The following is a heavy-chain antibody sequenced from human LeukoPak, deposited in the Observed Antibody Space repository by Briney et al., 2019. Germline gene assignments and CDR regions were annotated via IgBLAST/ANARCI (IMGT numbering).Heavy chain of an antibody. CDR3: ARDRAIGLHAFDI. CDR2: ISAYNGNT. CDR1: GYTFTSYG. Sequence: GASVKVSCKASGYTFTSYGISWVRQAPEQGLEWMVWISAYNGNTNYAQKLQGRVTMTTDTSTSTAYMELRSLRSDDTAVYYCARDRAIGLHAFDIWGQGTMVTVSS. D-gene: IGHD3/OR15-3a*01. V-gene: IGHV1-18*01. J-gene: IGHJ3*02.